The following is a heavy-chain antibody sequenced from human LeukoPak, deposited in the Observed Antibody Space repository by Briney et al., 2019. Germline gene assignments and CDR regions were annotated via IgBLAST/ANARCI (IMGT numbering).Heavy chain of an antibody. CDR1: GYTFTSYD. Sequence: ASVKVSCKASGYTFTSYDINWVRQAAGQGLEWMGWMNPNSGNTGYAQKFQGRVTITRNTSISTAYMELSSLRSEDTAVYYCARGREYQLLSWSQDNWFDPWGQGTLVTVSS. CDR3: ARGREYQLLSWSQDNWFDP. J-gene: IGHJ5*02. CDR2: MNPNSGNT. D-gene: IGHD2-2*01. V-gene: IGHV1-8*03.